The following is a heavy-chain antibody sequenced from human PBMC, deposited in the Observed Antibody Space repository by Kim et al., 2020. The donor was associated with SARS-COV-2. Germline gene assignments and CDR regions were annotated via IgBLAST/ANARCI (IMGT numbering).Heavy chain of an antibody. CDR3: ARGAPDLGYCSSTSCYVRFPFDY. Sequence: SETLSLTCAVYGGSFSGYYWSWIRQPPGKGLEWIGEINHSGSTNYNPSLKSRVTISVDTSKNQFSLKLSSVTAADTAVYYCARGAPDLGYCSSTSCYVRFPFDYWGQGTLVTVSS. J-gene: IGHJ4*02. CDR2: INHSGST. V-gene: IGHV4-34*01. D-gene: IGHD2-2*01. CDR1: GGSFSGYY.